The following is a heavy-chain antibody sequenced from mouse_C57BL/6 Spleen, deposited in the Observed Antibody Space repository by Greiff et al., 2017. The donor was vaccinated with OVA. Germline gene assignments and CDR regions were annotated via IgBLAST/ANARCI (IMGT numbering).Heavy chain of an antibody. J-gene: IGHJ3*01. CDR3: ARKWDGAY. Sequence: EVQVVESGGDLVKPGGSLKLSCAASGFTFSSYGMSWVRQTPDKRLEWVATISSGGSYTYYPDSVKGRFTISRDNAKNTLYLQMSSLKSEDTAMYYCARKWDGAYWGQGTLVTVSA. CDR1: GFTFSSYG. D-gene: IGHD1-3*01. V-gene: IGHV5-6*01. CDR2: ISSGGSYT.